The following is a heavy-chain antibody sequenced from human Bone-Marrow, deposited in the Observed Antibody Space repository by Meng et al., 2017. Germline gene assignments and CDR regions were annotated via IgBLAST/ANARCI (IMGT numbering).Heavy chain of an antibody. Sequence: GESLKISCAASGFTFSSYSMNWVRQAPGKGLEWVSYISSGGSTIYYADSVKGRFAISRDNAKNSLYLHMNILRAEDTAVYYCARVGALYYYDSTGYYSWGQGTLVTVSS. CDR3: ARVGALYYYDSTGYYS. J-gene: IGHJ4*02. CDR1: GFTFSSYS. CDR2: ISSGGSTI. D-gene: IGHD3-22*01. V-gene: IGHV3-48*04.